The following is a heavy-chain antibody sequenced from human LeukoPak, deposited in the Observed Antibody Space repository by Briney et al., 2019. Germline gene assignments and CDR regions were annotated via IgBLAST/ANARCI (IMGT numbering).Heavy chain of an antibody. CDR2: ISGSGTNT. J-gene: IGHJ3*02. CDR3: ACRDAFDI. Sequence: GGSLRLSCAASGFTFNRYGMNWVRQAPGKGLQWVSGISGSGTNTYYADSVKGRFTISRDNSNNTLYLQMNSLRAEDTAVYFCACRDAFDIWGLGTMVTVSS. V-gene: IGHV3-23*01. CDR1: GFTFNRYG.